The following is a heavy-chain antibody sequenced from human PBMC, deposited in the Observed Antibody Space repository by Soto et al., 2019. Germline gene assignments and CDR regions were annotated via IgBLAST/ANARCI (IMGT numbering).Heavy chain of an antibody. CDR1: GAALNSGNYY. CDR2: ICVTGAV. J-gene: IGHJ5*02. CDR3: ARLRIATNNYKWFDP. V-gene: IGHV4-31*03. D-gene: IGHD2-21*01. Sequence: SETLSLTCSVSGAALNSGNYYWSWIRQVPGKGLEWIGHICVTGAVDYNPSLRDRITISQDTSERQFSLNLRLVTAADTAVYYCARLRIATNNYKWFDPWGQGTLVTVSS.